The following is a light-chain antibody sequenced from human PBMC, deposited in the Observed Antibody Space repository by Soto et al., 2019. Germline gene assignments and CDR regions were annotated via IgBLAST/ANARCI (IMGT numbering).Light chain of an antibody. CDR2: DAS. J-gene: IGKJ4*01. CDR3: QQSSNWPPLT. CDR1: QSVSTY. Sequence: EIVLTQSPATLSLSPGERATLSCRASQSVSTYLAWYQQKPGQAPRLFIYDASYRATGIPARFSGSGSGTDFTLTISGLEPEDFAVYYCQQSSNWPPLTFGGGTKVEIK. V-gene: IGKV3-11*01.